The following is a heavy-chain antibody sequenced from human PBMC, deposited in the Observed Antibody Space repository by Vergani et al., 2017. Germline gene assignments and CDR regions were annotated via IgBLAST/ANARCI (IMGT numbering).Heavy chain of an antibody. CDR2: ISSSSSYI. V-gene: IGHV3-21*01. Sequence: VQLVESGGGLVKPGGSLRLSCAASGFTFSSYSMNWVRQAPGKGLEWVSSISSSSSYIYYADSVKGRFTISRDNAKNSLYLQMNSLRAEDTAVYYCARDRDGYDAFDYWGQGTLVTVSS. J-gene: IGHJ4*02. D-gene: IGHD5-24*01. CDR1: GFTFSSYS. CDR3: ARDRDGYDAFDY.